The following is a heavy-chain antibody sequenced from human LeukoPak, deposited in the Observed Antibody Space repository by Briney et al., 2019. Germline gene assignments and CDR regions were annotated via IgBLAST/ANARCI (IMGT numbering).Heavy chain of an antibody. CDR1: GFMFNSYW. V-gene: IGHV3-7*01. J-gene: IGHJ4*02. CDR2: INQDGSDK. CDR3: AREEV. Sequence: GGSLRLSCAGSGFMFNSYWMSWVRQAPGKGLEWVANINQDGSDKYYVDSVKGRFTISRDNAKNSLYLQMNSLRAEDTAVYYCAREEVWGQGTLVTVSS.